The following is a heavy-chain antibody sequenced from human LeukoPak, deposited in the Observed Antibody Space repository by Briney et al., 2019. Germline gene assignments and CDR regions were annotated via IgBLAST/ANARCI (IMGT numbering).Heavy chain of an antibody. CDR3: AKDNDYDSSGYTY. D-gene: IGHD3-22*01. Sequence: GGSLRLSCAASGFTFSSYAMSWVRQAPGKGLEWVSAISGSGGSTYYAVSVKGRFTISRDNSKNTLYLQMNSLRAEDTAVYYCAKDNDYDSSGYTYWGQGTLVTVSS. V-gene: IGHV3-23*01. J-gene: IGHJ4*02. CDR1: GFTFSSYA. CDR2: ISGSGGST.